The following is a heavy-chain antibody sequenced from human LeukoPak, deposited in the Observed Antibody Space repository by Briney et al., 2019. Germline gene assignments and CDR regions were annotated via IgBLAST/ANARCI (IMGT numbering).Heavy chain of an antibody. CDR1: GGTFSSYA. CDR3: AGDSKLDYDFWPIDY. J-gene: IGHJ4*02. CDR2: IIPILGIA. D-gene: IGHD3-3*01. Sequence: ASVKVSCKASGGTFSSYAISWVRQAPGQGLEWMGRIIPILGIANYAQKFQGRVTITADKSTSTAYMELSSLRSEDTAVYYCAGDSKLDYDFWPIDYWGQGTLVTVSS. V-gene: IGHV1-69*04.